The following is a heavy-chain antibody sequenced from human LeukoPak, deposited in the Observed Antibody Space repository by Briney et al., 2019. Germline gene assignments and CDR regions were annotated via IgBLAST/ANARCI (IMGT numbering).Heavy chain of an antibody. CDR3: AKSLAATPYLFDY. CDR2: IWYDGSNK. D-gene: IGHD2-15*01. J-gene: IGHJ4*02. CDR1: GFTFSSYG. Sequence: GGSLRLSCAASGFTFSSYGMHWVRQAPGKGLEWVAVIWYDGSNKYYADSVKGRFTISRDNSKNTLYLQMNSLRAEDTAVYYCAKSLAATPYLFDYWGQGTLVTVSS. V-gene: IGHV3-33*06.